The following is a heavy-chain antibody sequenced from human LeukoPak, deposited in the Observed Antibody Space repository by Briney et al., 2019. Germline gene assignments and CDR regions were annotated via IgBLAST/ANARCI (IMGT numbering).Heavy chain of an antibody. D-gene: IGHD3-10*01. CDR3: ATQAGEDNWFDP. CDR1: GYTFTGYY. V-gene: IGHV1-2*02. Sequence: GASVKVSCKASGYTFTGYYMHWVRQAPGQGLEWMGWINPNSGGTNYAQKFQGRVTMTEDTSKDTAYMELSSLRSEDTAVYYCATQAGEDNWFDPWGQGTLVTVSS. CDR2: INPNSGGT. J-gene: IGHJ5*02.